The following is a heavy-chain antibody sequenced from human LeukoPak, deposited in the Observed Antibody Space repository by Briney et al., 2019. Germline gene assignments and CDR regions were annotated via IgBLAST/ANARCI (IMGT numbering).Heavy chain of an antibody. CDR2: ISSSSSYI. Sequence: GGSLRLSCAASGFTFSSYSMNWVRQAPGKGLEWVSSISSSSSYIYYADSVKGRFTISRDNSKNTLYLQMNSLRAEDTAVYYCARGGGKGSDYWGQGTLVTVSS. CDR3: ARGGGKGSDY. V-gene: IGHV3-21*01. J-gene: IGHJ4*02. CDR1: GFTFSSYS. D-gene: IGHD1-26*01.